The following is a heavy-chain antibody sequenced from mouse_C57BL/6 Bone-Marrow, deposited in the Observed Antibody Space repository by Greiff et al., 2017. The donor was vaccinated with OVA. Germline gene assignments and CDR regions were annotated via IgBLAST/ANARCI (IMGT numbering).Heavy chain of an antibody. CDR3: ARGAVTTPFAY. D-gene: IGHD2-2*01. V-gene: IGHV1-54*01. CDR1: GYAFTNYL. Sequence: VKLQQSGAELVRPGTSVKVSCKASGYAFTNYLIEWVKQRPGQGLEWIGVINPGSGGTNYNEKFKGKATLTADKSSSTAYMQLSSLTSEDSAVYFFARGAVTTPFAYWGQGTLVTVSA. CDR2: INPGSGGT. J-gene: IGHJ3*01.